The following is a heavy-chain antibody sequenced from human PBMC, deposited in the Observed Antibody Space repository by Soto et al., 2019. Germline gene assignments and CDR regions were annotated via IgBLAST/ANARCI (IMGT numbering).Heavy chain of an antibody. CDR3: AKYVSGYDFWSGTLPAFDI. V-gene: IGHV3-23*01. J-gene: IGHJ3*02. Sequence: GGSLILSCAASGFTFSSYAMSWVRQAPGKGLEWVSAISGSGGSTYYADSVKGRFTISRDNSKNTLYLQMNSLRAEDTAVYYCAKYVSGYDFWSGTLPAFDIWGQGTMVTVSS. CDR2: ISGSGGST. CDR1: GFTFSSYA. D-gene: IGHD3-3*01.